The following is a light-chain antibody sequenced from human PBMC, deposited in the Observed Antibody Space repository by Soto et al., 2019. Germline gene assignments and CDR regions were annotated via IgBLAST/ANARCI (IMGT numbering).Light chain of an antibody. CDR3: QQYNNWPLT. CDR2: GAS. CDR1: QSIRTN. J-gene: IGKJ4*01. V-gene: IGKV3-15*01. Sequence: EIVMTQSPATLSVSPGERATLSWRASQSIRTNLAWYQQKPGQAPRLVIYGASTRATGIPARFSGSGSGTEFTLTISSLQSGDFAVYYCQQYNNWPLTFGGGTKVDIK.